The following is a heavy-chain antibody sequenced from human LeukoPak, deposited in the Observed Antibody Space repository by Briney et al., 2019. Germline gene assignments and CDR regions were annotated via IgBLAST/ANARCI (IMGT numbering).Heavy chain of an antibody. V-gene: IGHV4-59*01. Sequence: PSETLSLTCTVSGGSISSYYWSWIRQPPGKGLEWIRYIYYSGSTNYNPSLKSRVTISVDTSKNQFSLKLSSVTAADTAVYYCARNSAIVGATYDAFDIWGQGTMVTVSS. J-gene: IGHJ3*02. CDR3: ARNSAIVGATYDAFDI. CDR1: GGSISSYY. D-gene: IGHD1-26*01. CDR2: IYYSGST.